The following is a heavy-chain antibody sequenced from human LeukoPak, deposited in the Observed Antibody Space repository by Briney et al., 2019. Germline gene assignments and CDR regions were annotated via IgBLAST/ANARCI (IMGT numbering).Heavy chain of an antibody. D-gene: IGHD2-2*01. CDR2: ISAYNGNT. J-gene: IGHJ4*02. Sequence: ASVKVSCKASGYTFTSYGISWVRQAPGQGLEWMGWISAYNGNTNYAQKLQGRVTMTTDTSTSTACMELRSLRSDDTAVYYCARAYCSSTSCYSGAWYFDYWGQGTLVTVSS. CDR1: GYTFTSYG. V-gene: IGHV1-18*01. CDR3: ARAYCSSTSCYSGAWYFDY.